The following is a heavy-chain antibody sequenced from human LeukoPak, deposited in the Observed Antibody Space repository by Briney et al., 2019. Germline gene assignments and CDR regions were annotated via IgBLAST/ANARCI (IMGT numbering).Heavy chain of an antibody. V-gene: IGHV3-30*02. CDR2: IRNDGTTK. Sequence: EPRRSLRLSCAASGFTFSSCGMHWVRQAPGKGLEWVTFIRNDGTTKYYADSVKGRFTISRDNSKNTLYLQMNILRAEDTAVYYCAGGTVTTFDYWGQGTLVTVSS. CDR1: GFTFSSCG. CDR3: AGGTVTTFDY. D-gene: IGHD4-11*01. J-gene: IGHJ4*02.